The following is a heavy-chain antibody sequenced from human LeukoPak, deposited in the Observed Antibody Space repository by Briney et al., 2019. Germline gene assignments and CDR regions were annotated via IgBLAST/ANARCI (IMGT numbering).Heavy chain of an antibody. CDR2: ISSNGGST. Sequence: PGGSLRLSCAASGFTFSSYAMHWVRQAPGKGLEYVSAISSNGGSTYYANSVKGRFTISRENSKNTLYLQMGSLRAEDMAVYYCASGGYSLYYYGMDVWGQGTTVTVSS. D-gene: IGHD3-16*01. V-gene: IGHV3-64*01. CDR1: GFTFSSYA. J-gene: IGHJ6*02. CDR3: ASGGYSLYYYGMDV.